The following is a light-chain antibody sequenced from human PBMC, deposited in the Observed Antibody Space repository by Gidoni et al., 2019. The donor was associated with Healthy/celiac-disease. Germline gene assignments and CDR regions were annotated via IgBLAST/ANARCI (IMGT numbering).Light chain of an antibody. J-gene: IGLJ3*02. CDR3: AAWDDSLNGHWV. Sequence: QSVLTQPPSASGTPGQRATISCSGSSSNLGSNTVNWYQQLPGTAPKLLIYSNNQRPSGVPDRFSGSKSGTSASLAISGLQSEDEADYYCAAWDDSLNGHWVFGGGTKLTVL. CDR1: SSNLGSNT. CDR2: SNN. V-gene: IGLV1-44*01.